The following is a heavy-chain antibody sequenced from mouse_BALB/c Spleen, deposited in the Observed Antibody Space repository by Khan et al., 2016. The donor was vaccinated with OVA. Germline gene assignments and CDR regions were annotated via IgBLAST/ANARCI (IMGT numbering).Heavy chain of an antibody. Sequence: EVELVESGGGLVQPGGSRKLSCAASGFTFNNYGMHWVRQAPEKGLEWVAYISGDSNTIYYVDSVKGRFTLSRDNPTNTLFLQMTSLMSEDTAMYYCATSYFYGYYFDYWGPGTTLTVS. CDR2: ISGDSNTI. J-gene: IGHJ2*01. CDR1: GFTFNNYG. CDR3: ATSYFYGYYFDY. V-gene: IGHV5-17*02. D-gene: IGHD1-1*01.